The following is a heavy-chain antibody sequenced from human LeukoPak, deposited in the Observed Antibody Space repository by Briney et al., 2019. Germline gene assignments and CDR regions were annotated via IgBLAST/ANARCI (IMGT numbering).Heavy chain of an antibody. CDR3: ARDPGSYGDNVFS. CDR2: IYYSGST. Sequence: SQTLSLTCTVSGGSISSGDHYWSWIRQPPGKGLEWIGYIYYSGSTYYNPSLKSRVTISIDTSKNQFSLKLSSVTAADTAVYYCARDPGSYGDNVFSWGQGTLVTVSS. V-gene: IGHV4-30-4*01. J-gene: IGHJ5*02. CDR1: GGSISSGDHY. D-gene: IGHD4-17*01.